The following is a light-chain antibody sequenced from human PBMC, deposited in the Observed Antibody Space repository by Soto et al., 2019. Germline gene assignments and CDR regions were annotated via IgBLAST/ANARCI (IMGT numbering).Light chain of an antibody. CDR3: GSYACSHNLL. V-gene: IGLV2-8*01. CDR2: EVS. CDR1: SSDVGGYNY. J-gene: IGLJ2*01. Sequence: QSALTQPPSASGSPGQSVTISCTGTSSDVGGYNYVSWYQQHPVKAPKLMIYEVSKRPSGVPDRFSRSKTGNTASLTVSGLQAEDEADYYCGSYACSHNLLSGGGPTMTVL.